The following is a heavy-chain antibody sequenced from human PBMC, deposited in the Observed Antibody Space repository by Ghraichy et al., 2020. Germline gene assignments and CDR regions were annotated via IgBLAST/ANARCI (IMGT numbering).Heavy chain of an antibody. CDR2: ISGSGGST. V-gene: IGHV3-23*01. CDR3: ANPADGSGSFYYFDY. CDR1: GFTFSSYA. J-gene: IGHJ4*02. Sequence: GGSLRLSCAASGFTFSSYAMSWVRQAPGKGVEWVSAISGSGGSTYYADSVKGRFTISRDNSKNTLYLQMNSLRAEDTAVYYCANPADGSGSFYYFDYWGQGTLVTVSS. D-gene: IGHD3-10*01.